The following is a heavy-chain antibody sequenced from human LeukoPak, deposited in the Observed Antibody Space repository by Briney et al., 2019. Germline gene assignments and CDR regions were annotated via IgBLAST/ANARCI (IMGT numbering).Heavy chain of an antibody. V-gene: IGHV3-21*01. J-gene: IGHJ3*02. CDR1: GFTFSSYS. D-gene: IGHD5-24*01. CDR3: VKDLTFAQLRGLGSFDI. CDR2: ISSSSYR. Sequence: GGSLRLSCTGSGFTFSSYSMNWVRQAPGKGLEWVSSISSSSYRYYEESVKGRFTISRDNSKNTLYLQMNSLRAEDTAVYYCVKDLTFAQLRGLGSFDIWGQGTMVTVSS.